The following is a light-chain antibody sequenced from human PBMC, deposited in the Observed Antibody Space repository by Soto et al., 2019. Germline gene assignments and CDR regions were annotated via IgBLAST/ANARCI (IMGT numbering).Light chain of an antibody. CDR1: QSISSW. J-gene: IGKJ1*01. CDR3: QQYHSYPRT. CDR2: KAS. Sequence: DIQMTQSPSTLSASVGDRVTITCRASQSISSWLAWYQQKPGKAPKLLIYKASNLESGVPSRFSGSGSGTEFTLTISSLQPDDVATYYCQQYHSYPRTFGQVIKVEIK. V-gene: IGKV1-5*03.